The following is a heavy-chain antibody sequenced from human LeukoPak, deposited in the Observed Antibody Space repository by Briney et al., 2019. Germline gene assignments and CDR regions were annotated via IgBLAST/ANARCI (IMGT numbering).Heavy chain of an antibody. V-gene: IGHV4-59*08. CDR1: GGSISSYY. Sequence: SETLSLTCTVSGGSISSYYWSWIRQPPGKGLEWIGYIYYSGSTNYNPSLKSRVTISVDTSKNQFSLKLSSVTAADTAVYYCAEGCGDCYFDYWGQGTLVTVSS. CDR3: AEGCGDCYFDY. D-gene: IGHD2-21*02. CDR2: IYYSGST. J-gene: IGHJ4*02.